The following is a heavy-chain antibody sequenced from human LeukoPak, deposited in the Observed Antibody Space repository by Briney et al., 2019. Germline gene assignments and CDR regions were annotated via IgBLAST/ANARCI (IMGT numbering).Heavy chain of an antibody. CDR2: VFHSGNT. J-gene: IGHJ4*02. D-gene: IGHD1-26*01. CDR1: GGSIISSLYP. CDR3: ARIVGVTDYFDY. V-gene: IGHV4-39*01. Sequence: PSETLSLTCSVSGGSIISSLYPWGWLRQAPGKGLQWIGNVFHSGNTYYNPSLKSRVTISVDTSKNQFSLKLTSVTAADTAVYYCARIVGVTDYFDYWGQGTLVTVSS.